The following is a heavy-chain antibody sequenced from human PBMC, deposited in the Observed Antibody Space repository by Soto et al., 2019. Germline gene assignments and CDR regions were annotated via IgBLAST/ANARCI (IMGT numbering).Heavy chain of an antibody. CDR3: ARDSYSGISLGQGLGWFDP. V-gene: IGHV1-69*13. CDR2: IIPIFGTA. D-gene: IGHD1-26*01. Sequence: EASVKVSCKASGGTFSSYAISWVRQAPGQGLEWMGGIIPIFGTANYAQKFQGRVTITADESTSTAYMELSSLRSEDTAVYYCARDSYSGISLGQGLGWFDPWGQGTLVTVSS. J-gene: IGHJ5*02. CDR1: GGTFSSYA.